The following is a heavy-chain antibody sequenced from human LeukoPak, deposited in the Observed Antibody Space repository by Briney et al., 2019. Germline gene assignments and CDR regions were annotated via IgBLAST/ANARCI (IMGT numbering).Heavy chain of an antibody. V-gene: IGHV3-23*01. CDR2: ISGSGGSK. D-gene: IGHD6-6*01. Sequence: GWSLRLSCAACGFTFSSYAMNWVRQAPGKGLAWVSAISGSGGSKYYADSVKGRFTISRDNSKNTLYLQMNSLRAEDTAVYYCARVLEGSSIDWGQGTLVTVSS. J-gene: IGHJ4*02. CDR3: ARVLEGSSID. CDR1: GFTFSSYA.